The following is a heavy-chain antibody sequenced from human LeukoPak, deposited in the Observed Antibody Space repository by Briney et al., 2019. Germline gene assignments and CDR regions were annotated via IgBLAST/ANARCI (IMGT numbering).Heavy chain of an antibody. CDR2: IKQDETEK. Sequence: PWGSLRLSCTASGFTFSNFWMGWVRQAPGKGLEWVANIKQDETEKFYLGSVKGRFTISRDNAKNTLYLQMNSRRAEDAAVYYCISEVGKGSHWGQGTLVTVSS. D-gene: IGHD1-26*01. V-gene: IGHV3-7*01. J-gene: IGHJ4*02. CDR3: ISEVGKGSH. CDR1: GFTFSNFW.